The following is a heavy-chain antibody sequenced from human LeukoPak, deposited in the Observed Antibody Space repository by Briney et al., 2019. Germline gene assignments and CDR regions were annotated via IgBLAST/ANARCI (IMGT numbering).Heavy chain of an antibody. V-gene: IGHV3-21*01. Sequence: PGGSLRLSCAASGFTFSSYSMNWVRQAPGKGLEWVSSISSSSSYIYYADSVKGRFTISRDNAKNSLYLQMNSLRAEDTAVYYCARIKADSAYFDFWGQGTLVTVSS. CDR2: ISSSSSYI. D-gene: IGHD2-21*01. J-gene: IGHJ4*02. CDR3: ARIKADSAYFDF. CDR1: GFTFSSYS.